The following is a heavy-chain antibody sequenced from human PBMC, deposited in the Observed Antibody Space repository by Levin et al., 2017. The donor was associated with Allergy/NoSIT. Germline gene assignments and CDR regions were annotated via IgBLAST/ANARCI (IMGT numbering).Heavy chain of an antibody. CDR2: ISSSSSYI. CDR3: ARVSSSWLPDAFDI. CDR1: GFTFSSYS. D-gene: IGHD6-13*01. J-gene: IGHJ3*02. V-gene: IGHV3-21*01. Sequence: GGSLRLSCAASGFTFSSYSMNWVRQAPGKGLEWVSSISSSSSYIYYADSVKGRFTISRDNAKNSLYLQMNSLRAEDTAVYYCARVSSSWLPDAFDIWGQGTMVTVSS.